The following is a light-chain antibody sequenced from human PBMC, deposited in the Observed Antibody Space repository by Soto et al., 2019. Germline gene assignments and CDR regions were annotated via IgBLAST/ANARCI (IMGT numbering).Light chain of an antibody. J-gene: IGKJ4*01. CDR2: GAS. CDR1: QSVSSY. Sequence: ILLTQSPATPSLSSGERGPLSCRASQSVSSYLAWYQQKPGQAPRLLIYGASTRATGIPARFSGSGSGTEFTLTISSLQSEDFAVYYCQQYNNWPLTFGGGTKVDI. CDR3: QQYNNWPLT. V-gene: IGKV3-15*01.